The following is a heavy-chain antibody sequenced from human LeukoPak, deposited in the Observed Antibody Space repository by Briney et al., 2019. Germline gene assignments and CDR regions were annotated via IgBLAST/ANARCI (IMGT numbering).Heavy chain of an antibody. CDR1: GGSISSYY. J-gene: IGHJ4*02. Sequence: SETLSLTCTVSGGSISSYYWSWIRQPPGKGLEWIGSIYYSGSTYYNPSLKSRVTISVDTSKNQFSLKLSSVTAADTAVYYCARGRYYFDYWGQGTLVSVSS. V-gene: IGHV4-59*12. CDR3: ARGRYYFDY. CDR2: IYYSGST.